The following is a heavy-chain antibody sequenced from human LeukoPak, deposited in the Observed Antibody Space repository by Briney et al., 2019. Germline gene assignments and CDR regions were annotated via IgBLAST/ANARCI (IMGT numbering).Heavy chain of an antibody. V-gene: IGHV4-34*01. Sequence: SETLSLTCAVYGGSFSGYYWSWIRQPPGKGLEWIGEINHSGSTNSNPSLKSRVTISVDTSKNQFSLKLSSVTAADTAVYYCARGPGPLFGAWFDPWGQGTLVTVSS. D-gene: IGHD1-26*01. CDR2: INHSGST. CDR3: ARGPGPLFGAWFDP. J-gene: IGHJ5*02. CDR1: GGSFSGYY.